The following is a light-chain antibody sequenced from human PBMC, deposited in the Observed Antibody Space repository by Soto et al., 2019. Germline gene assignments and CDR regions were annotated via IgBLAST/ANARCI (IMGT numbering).Light chain of an antibody. V-gene: IGKV3-20*01. CDR1: QSVSSN. J-gene: IGKJ1*01. CDR3: QQYGSSPQT. Sequence: DILMTQSPATLSLSPGGRATLSCRASQSVSSNLAWYQQKPGQAPRLLIQRASTRATGIPDRFTGSGSGTDFTLTINRLEPEDFAVYFCQQYGSSPQTFGQGTKVDIK. CDR2: RAS.